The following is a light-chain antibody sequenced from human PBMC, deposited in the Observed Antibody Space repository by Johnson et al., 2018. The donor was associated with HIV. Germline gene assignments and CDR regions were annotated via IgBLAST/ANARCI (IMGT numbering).Light chain of an antibody. CDR3: GIWDARLIPLYV. J-gene: IGLJ1*01. CDR1: SSNNGNNY. Sequence: QSVLTQPPSVSAAPGQKVTISCSGSSSNNGNNYVSWYQQVPGTDPKLLIYDNHKRPSGIPDRFSGSKSGATATLGNTGLQTGDEADYYCGIWDARLIPLYVFATGTTFTVL. V-gene: IGLV1-51*01. CDR2: DNH.